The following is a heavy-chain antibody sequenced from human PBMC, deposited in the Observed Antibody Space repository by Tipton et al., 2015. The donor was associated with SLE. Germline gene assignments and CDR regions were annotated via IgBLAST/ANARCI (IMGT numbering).Heavy chain of an antibody. Sequence: TLSLTCTVSGYSISSGYYWGWIRQPPGKGLEWIGSIYHSGSTYYNPSLKSRVTISVDTSKNQFSLKLTSVTAADTALYYCAAGHTFGGVIVIWGQGTLVTVSS. V-gene: IGHV4-38-2*02. CDR1: GYSISSGYY. D-gene: IGHD3-16*02. J-gene: IGHJ4*02. CDR2: IYHSGST. CDR3: AAGHTFGGVIVI.